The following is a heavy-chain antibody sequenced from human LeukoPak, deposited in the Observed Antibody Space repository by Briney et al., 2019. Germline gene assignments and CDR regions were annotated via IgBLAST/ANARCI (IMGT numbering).Heavy chain of an antibody. D-gene: IGHD2-15*01. V-gene: IGHV3-21*04. Sequence: GGSLRLSCAASGFTFGSYAMHWVRQAPGKGLEWVSSISSSSSYIYYADSVKGRFTISRDNAKNSLYLQMNSLRAEDTAVYYCARVLRYCSGGNCYSGGLGYMDVWGKGTTVTISS. CDR2: ISSSSSYI. CDR3: ARVLRYCSGGNCYSGGLGYMDV. J-gene: IGHJ6*03. CDR1: GFTFGSYA.